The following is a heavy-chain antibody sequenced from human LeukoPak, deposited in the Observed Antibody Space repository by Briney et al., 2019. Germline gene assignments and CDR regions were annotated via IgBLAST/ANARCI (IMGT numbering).Heavy chain of an antibody. CDR1: GFTFSSYS. D-gene: IGHD2-2*01. CDR3: ARGDCSSTSCYPYYFDY. CDR2: ISSSSSNI. Sequence: GGSLRLSCAASGFTFSSYSMNWVRQAPGKGLEWLSSISSSSSNIYYAHSVKGRFTISRDNAKNSLYLQMNSLRAEDTAVYYCARGDCSSTSCYPYYFDYWGQGTLVTVSS. J-gene: IGHJ4*02. V-gene: IGHV3-21*01.